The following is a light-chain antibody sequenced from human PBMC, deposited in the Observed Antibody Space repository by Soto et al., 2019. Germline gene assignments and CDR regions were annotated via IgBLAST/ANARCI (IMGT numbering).Light chain of an antibody. CDR2: TAS. CDR1: QGVSTW. J-gene: IGKJ4*01. V-gene: IGKV1D-12*01. Sequence: DIQMTQSPSSVSASVGDRVTITCRASQGVSTWLAWYQQKPGKAPNLLIYTASSLQSGVPSRFSGSGSVTDFTLTISSLQPEDFSTYYCQQTTTFPLTFGGGTKVEI. CDR3: QQTTTFPLT.